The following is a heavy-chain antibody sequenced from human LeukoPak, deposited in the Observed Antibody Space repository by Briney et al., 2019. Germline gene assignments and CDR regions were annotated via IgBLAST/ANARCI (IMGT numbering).Heavy chain of an antibody. CDR1: GFTFSSYA. V-gene: IGHV3-30*14. D-gene: IGHD5-18*01. Sequence: GRSLRLSCAASGFTFSSYAMHWVRQAPGKRLEWVVVISYDGSNKYYADSVKGRFTISRENAKNSVYLQMNSLRAGDTAVYYCTLSYGRGFNYYYGMDVWGQGTTVTVSS. J-gene: IGHJ6*02. CDR2: ISYDGSNK. CDR3: TLSYGRGFNYYYGMDV.